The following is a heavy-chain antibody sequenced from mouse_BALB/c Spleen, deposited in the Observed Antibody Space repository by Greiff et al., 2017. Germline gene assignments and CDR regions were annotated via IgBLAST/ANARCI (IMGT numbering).Heavy chain of an antibody. CDR2: IDPANGNT. Sequence: EVKLQESGAELVKPGASVKLSCTASGFNIKDTYMHWVKQRPEQGLEWIGRIDPANGNTKYDPKFQGKATITADTSSNTAYLQLSSLTSEDTAVYYCARSDGNYVWFAYWGQGTLVTVSA. D-gene: IGHD2-1*01. J-gene: IGHJ3*01. CDR3: ARSDGNYVWFAY. V-gene: IGHV14-3*02. CDR1: GFNIKDTY.